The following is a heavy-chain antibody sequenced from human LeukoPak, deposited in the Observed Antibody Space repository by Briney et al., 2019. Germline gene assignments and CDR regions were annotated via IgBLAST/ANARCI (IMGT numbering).Heavy chain of an antibody. V-gene: IGHV1-24*01. CDR2: FDPEDGET. Sequence: ASVKVSCKVSGYTLTELSMHWVRQAPGKGLEWMGGFDPEDGETIYAQKLQGRVTMTEDTSTDTAYMELSSLRSEDTAVYYCATAELPLRLGELSNSFDYWGQGTLVTVSS. CDR3: ATAELPLRLGELSNSFDY. J-gene: IGHJ4*02. CDR1: GYTLTELS. D-gene: IGHD3-16*02.